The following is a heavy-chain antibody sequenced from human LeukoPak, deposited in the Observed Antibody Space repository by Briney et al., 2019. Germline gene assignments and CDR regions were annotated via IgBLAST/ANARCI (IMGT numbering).Heavy chain of an antibody. CDR1: GGSISSDSYY. V-gene: IGHV4-39*01. D-gene: IGHD6-19*01. Sequence: SETLSLTCTVSGGSISSDSYYWAWIRQPPGEGLEWIASIYYSGSTYYNPSLKSRVTISVDTSRNQFSLKLNSVTAADTAVYYCASLAVAGLSEGYWGQGTLVIVSS. J-gene: IGHJ4*02. CDR2: IYYSGST. CDR3: ASLAVAGLSEGY.